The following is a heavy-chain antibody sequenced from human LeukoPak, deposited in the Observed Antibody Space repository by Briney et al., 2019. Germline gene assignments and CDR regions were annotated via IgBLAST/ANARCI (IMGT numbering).Heavy chain of an antibody. Sequence: GGSLRLSCAASGFTFSSYAMSWVRQAPGKGLEWVSSISGSGDITYSADSVKGRFTISRDNSKKTVYLQMNSLRVEDTAVSYCAKDCRTYYYGSGSYFGWFDPWGQGTLVTVSS. CDR3: AKDCRTYYYGSGSYFGWFDP. CDR1: GFTFSSYA. V-gene: IGHV3-23*01. J-gene: IGHJ5*02. CDR2: ISGSGDIT. D-gene: IGHD3-10*01.